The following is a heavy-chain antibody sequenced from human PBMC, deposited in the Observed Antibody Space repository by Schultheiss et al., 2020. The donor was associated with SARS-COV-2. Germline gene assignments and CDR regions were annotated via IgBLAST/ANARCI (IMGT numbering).Heavy chain of an antibody. D-gene: IGHD4-17*01. V-gene: IGHV4-30-4*01. J-gene: IGHJ5*02. CDR2: IYYSGST. CDR3: ARLLVDYGDYLKWFDP. CDR1: GGSISSGDYY. Sequence: SQTLSLTCTVSGGSISSGDYYWSWIRQPPGKGLEWIGYIYYSGSTYYNPSLKSRVTISVDTSKNQFSLKLSSVTAADTAVYYCARLLVDYGDYLKWFDPWGQGTLVTVSS.